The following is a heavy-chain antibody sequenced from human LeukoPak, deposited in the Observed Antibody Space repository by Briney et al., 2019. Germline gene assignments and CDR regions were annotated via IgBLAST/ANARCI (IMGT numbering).Heavy chain of an antibody. Sequence: GGSLRLSCAASGFTFSSYWMHWVRQAPGKGLEWVSSISSSSSYIYYADSVKGRFTISRDNAKNSLYLQMNSLRAEDTAVYYCARELVVVPAARYWGQGTLVTVSS. D-gene: IGHD2-2*01. CDR1: GFTFSSYW. V-gene: IGHV3-21*01. CDR3: ARELVVVPAARY. J-gene: IGHJ4*02. CDR2: ISSSSSYI.